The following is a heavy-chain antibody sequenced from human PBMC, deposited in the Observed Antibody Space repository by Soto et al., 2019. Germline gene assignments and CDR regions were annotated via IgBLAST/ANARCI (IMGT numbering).Heavy chain of an antibody. D-gene: IGHD5-12*01. Sequence: EVQLLESGGGLVQPGGSLRLSCAASGFTFSSYAMSWVRQAPGKGLEWVSAISGSGGSTYYADSVKGRFTISRDNSTNTLYLQMNSLRAEDTAVYYCAKVHLEWLRHYYYGMDVWGQGTTVTVSS. CDR1: GFTFSSYA. CDR2: ISGSGGST. V-gene: IGHV3-23*01. CDR3: AKVHLEWLRHYYYGMDV. J-gene: IGHJ6*02.